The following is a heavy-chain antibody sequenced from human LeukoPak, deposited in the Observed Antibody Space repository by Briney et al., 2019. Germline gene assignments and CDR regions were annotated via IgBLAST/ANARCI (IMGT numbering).Heavy chain of an antibody. J-gene: IGHJ4*02. CDR1: GFSFSGSA. V-gene: IGHV3-73*01. CDR2: IKSKADNYAT. CDR3: ALGLVTDY. D-gene: IGHD3-9*01. Sequence: GGSLRLSCAASGFSFSGSALHWVRQASGKGLEWVGRIKSKADNYATAYGAPVKGRFSISRDDSKNTAYLQMNSLKTEDTAVYYCALGLVTDYWGQGTLVTVSS.